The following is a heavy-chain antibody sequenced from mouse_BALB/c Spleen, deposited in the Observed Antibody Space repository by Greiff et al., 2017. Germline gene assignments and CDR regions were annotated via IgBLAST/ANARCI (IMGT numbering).Heavy chain of an antibody. CDR1: GFSLTSYG. D-gene: IGHD2-4*01. V-gene: IGHV2-2*02. CDR2: IWSGGST. J-gene: IGHJ3*01. CDR3: ARNWLYYDYDGWFAY. Sequence: QVQLKESGPGLVQPSQSLSITCTVSGFSLTSYGVHWVRQSPGKGLEWLGVIWSGGSTDYNAAFISRLSISKDNSKSQVFFKMNSLQANDTAIYYCARNWLYYDYDGWFAYWGQGTLVTVSA.